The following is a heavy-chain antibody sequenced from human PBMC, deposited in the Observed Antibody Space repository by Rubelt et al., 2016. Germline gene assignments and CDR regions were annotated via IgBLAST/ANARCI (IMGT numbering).Heavy chain of an antibody. J-gene: IGHJ3*02. V-gene: IGHV1-46*01. CDR3: ARDRLLDDSSGGDAFDI. D-gene: IGHD3-22*01. CDR1: GYTFTSYY. CDR2: INPSGGST. Sequence: QVQLVQSGAEVKKPGSSVKVSCKASGYTFTSYYMHWVRQAPGQGLEWMGIINPSGGSTSYAQKFQGRVTMTRDTSTSTVYMGLSSLRSEDTAVYYCARDRLLDDSSGGDAFDIWGQGTMVTVSS.